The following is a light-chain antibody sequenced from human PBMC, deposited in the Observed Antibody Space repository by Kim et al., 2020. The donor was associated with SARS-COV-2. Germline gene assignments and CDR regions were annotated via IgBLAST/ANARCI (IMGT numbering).Light chain of an antibody. J-gene: IGKJ1*01. Sequence: SPGERATLSCRASQTVSSNYLAWYQQKPGQAPRLLLYGASSRATDIPDRFSGSGSGTDFTLTISRLEPEDFAVYYCHHYGSSPRTFGQGTKVEIK. CDR3: HHYGSSPRT. CDR2: GAS. V-gene: IGKV3-20*01. CDR1: QTVSSNY.